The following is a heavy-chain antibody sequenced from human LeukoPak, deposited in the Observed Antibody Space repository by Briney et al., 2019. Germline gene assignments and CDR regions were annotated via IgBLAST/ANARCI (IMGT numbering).Heavy chain of an antibody. CDR1: GYSISSGYY. CDR2: IYHSGST. CDR3: ARATYYDILTGYYHDAFDI. J-gene: IGHJ3*02. D-gene: IGHD3-9*01. V-gene: IGHV4-38-2*02. Sequence: SETLSLTCTVSGYSISSGYYWGWIRQPPGKGLEWIGSIYHSGSTYYNPSLKSRVTISVDTSKNQFSLKLSSVTAADTAVYYCARATYYDILTGYYHDAFDIWGQGTMVTVSS.